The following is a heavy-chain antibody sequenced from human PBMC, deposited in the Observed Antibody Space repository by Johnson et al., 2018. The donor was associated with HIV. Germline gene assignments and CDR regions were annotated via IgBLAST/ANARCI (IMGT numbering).Heavy chain of an antibody. CDR2: MSYDGSNK. J-gene: IGHJ3*01. Sequence: QVQLVESGGGVVQPGRSLRLSCAASGFTFSSNPMHWVRQAPGKGLEWVAVMSYDGSNKYYADSVKGRFTISRDNAKNTLYLQMKTLRAEDTAIYYCAREKEMTRLGAFDVWGQGTVVTVSS. CDR3: AREKEMTRLGAFDV. CDR1: GFTFSSNP. V-gene: IGHV3-30*04. D-gene: IGHD3-16*01.